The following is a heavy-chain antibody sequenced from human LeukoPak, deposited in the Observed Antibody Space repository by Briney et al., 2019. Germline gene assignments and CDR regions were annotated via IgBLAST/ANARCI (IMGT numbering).Heavy chain of an antibody. CDR2: TKGDGSAR. CDR3: ARGEKDGSLDS. CDR1: GFTFSSNW. V-gene: IGHV3-7*01. Sequence: GGSLRISCVAPGFTFSSNWMTWVRQAPGKGLEWVANTKGDGSARYYVESVKGRFTVSRDNAKNSLFLQMDRLKVEDTAVYYCARGEKDGSLDSWGQGSLVTVSS. J-gene: IGHJ4*02.